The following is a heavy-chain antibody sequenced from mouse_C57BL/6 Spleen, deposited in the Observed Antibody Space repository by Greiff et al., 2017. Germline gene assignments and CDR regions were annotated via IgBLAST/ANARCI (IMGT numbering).Heavy chain of an antibody. CDR2: IDPGTGGT. Sequence: QVQLQQSGAELVRPGASVTLSCKASGYTFTDYEMHWVKQTPVHGLEWIGAIDPGTGGTAYNQKFKGKAILTADKSSSTAYMELRSLTSEDAAVYYWTRISITTGGYFDVWGTGTTVTVSS. V-gene: IGHV1-15*01. CDR1: GYTFTDYE. D-gene: IGHD1-1*01. J-gene: IGHJ1*03. CDR3: TRISITTGGYFDV.